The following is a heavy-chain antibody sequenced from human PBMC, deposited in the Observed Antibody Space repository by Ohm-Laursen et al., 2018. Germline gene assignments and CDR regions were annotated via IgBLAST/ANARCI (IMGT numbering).Heavy chain of an antibody. CDR1: GFTFSSYE. CDR2: VSARSTFI. J-gene: IGHJ3*02. Sequence: GSLRLSCSASGFTFSSYEMNWVRQAPGKGLEWVSSVSARSTFIYYADSVEGRFAISRDNAKNSLFLQMNSLRAEDTAVYYCARVMATDNGGNSGAFDIWGQGTVVTVSS. V-gene: IGHV3-21*01. CDR3: ARVMATDNGGNSGAFDI. D-gene: IGHD4-23*01.